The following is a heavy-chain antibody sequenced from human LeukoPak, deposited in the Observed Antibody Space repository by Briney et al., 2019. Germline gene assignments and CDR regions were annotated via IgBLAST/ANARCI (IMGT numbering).Heavy chain of an antibody. V-gene: IGHV1-8*01. CDR3: ARATRIQLWYTLRY. J-gene: IGHJ4*02. D-gene: IGHD5-18*01. Sequence: ASVKVSCKASRYTFTSYDINWVRQATGQGLEWMGWMNPNSGNTGYAQKFQGRVTMTRNTSISTAYMELSSLRSEDTAVYYCARATRIQLWYTLRYWGQGTLVTVSS. CDR2: MNPNSGNT. CDR1: RYTFTSYD.